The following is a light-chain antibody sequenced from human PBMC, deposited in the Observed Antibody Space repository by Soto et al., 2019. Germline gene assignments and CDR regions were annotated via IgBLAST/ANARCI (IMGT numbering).Light chain of an antibody. Sequence: EIVLTQSPATLSLSPGERATLSCRASQSVSSYLAWYQQKPGQAPRLLIYDASNRATGIPARFSGSGSEKDFTHTISDVQHEDFGVYSCHHRQSWPRTFGQGTTVDIK. CDR1: QSVSSY. J-gene: IGKJ1*01. V-gene: IGKV3-11*01. CDR2: DAS. CDR3: HHRQSWPRT.